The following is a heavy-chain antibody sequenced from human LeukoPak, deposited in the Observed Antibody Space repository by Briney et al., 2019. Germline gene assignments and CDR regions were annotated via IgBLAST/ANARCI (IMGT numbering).Heavy chain of an antibody. Sequence: PGGSLRLSCAASGFTFSSYGMHWVRQAPGKGLEWVAVISYDGSNKYYADSVKGRLTISRDNSKNTLYLQMNSLRAEDTAVYYCAKTVAKAVAGPEDYWGQGTLVTVSS. CDR1: GFTFSSYG. CDR2: ISYDGSNK. D-gene: IGHD6-19*01. CDR3: AKTVAKAVAGPEDY. V-gene: IGHV3-30*18. J-gene: IGHJ4*02.